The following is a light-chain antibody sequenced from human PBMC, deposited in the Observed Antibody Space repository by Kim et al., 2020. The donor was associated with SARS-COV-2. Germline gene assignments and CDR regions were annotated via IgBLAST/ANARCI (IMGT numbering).Light chain of an antibody. J-gene: IGKJ1*01. CDR2: SAS. CDR3: QQYNFWPQT. Sequence: EIVMTQSPATLSVSPGERATLSCRASQSVSSNLAWYQQKPGQAPRLLIYSASTRATDIPARFSGSGSGTEFTLTITSLQSADFAVYYCQQYNFWPQTFGQGTKVDIK. CDR1: QSVSSN. V-gene: IGKV3-15*01.